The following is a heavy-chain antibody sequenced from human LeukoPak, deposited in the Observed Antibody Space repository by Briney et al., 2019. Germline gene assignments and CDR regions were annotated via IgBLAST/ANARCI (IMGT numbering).Heavy chain of an antibody. J-gene: IGHJ4*02. CDR3: ARDAVLIGLDY. Sequence: GGSVRLSCAASGFTFSSYNMNWVRQAPGKGLEWVSSISSSSSYIYYADSVKGRFTISRDNAKNSLYLQMNSLRAEDTAVYYCARDAVLIGLDYWGQGTLVTVSS. V-gene: IGHV3-21*01. CDR2: ISSSSSYI. CDR1: GFTFSSYN.